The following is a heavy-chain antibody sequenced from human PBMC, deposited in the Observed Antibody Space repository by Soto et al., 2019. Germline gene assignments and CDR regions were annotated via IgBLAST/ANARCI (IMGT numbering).Heavy chain of an antibody. CDR3: ARVPAP. CDR2: IYHSGST. CDR1: GGSISSGGYS. D-gene: IGHD2-2*01. Sequence: LQLQESGSGLVKSSHTLSLTCAVSGGSISSGGYSWSWIRQPPGKGLEWIGYIYHSGSTYYNPSLKSRVTISVVRSKNQFSLRLSSVTAADTAVYYCARVPAPWGQGTLVTVSS. J-gene: IGHJ5*02. V-gene: IGHV4-30-2*01.